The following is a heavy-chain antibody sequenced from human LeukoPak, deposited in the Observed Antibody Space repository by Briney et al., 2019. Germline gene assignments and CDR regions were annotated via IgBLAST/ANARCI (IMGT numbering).Heavy chain of an antibody. D-gene: IGHD3-9*01. J-gene: IGHJ6*02. CDR2: IYSGGST. CDR1: GFTVSSNY. Sequence: GGSLRVSCAASGFTVSSNYMSWVRQAPGKGLEWVSVIYSGGSTYYADSVKGRFTISRHNSKNTLYLQMNSLRAEDTAVYYCARDGLRPHILTGNPTYYGMDVWGQGTTVTVSS. V-gene: IGHV3-53*04. CDR3: ARDGLRPHILTGNPTYYGMDV.